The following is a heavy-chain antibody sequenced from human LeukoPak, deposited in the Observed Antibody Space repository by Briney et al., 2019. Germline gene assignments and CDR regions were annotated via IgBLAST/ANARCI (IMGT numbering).Heavy chain of an antibody. D-gene: IGHD6-19*01. J-gene: IGHJ5*02. CDR1: GYTFTSYD. V-gene: IGHV1-8*01. CDR3: ARVGSSGWYENWFDP. CDR2: MNPNSGNT. Sequence: ASVKVSCKAYGYTFTSYDINWVQQATGQGLEGMGWMNPNSGNTGYAQKFQGRVTMTRNTYISTAYMELSSRRSEDTAVYYCARVGSSGWYENWFDPWGQGTLVTVSS.